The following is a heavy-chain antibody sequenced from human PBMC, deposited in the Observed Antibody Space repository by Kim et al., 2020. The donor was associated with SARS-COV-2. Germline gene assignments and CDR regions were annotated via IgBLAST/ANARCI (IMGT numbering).Heavy chain of an antibody. V-gene: IGHV3-23*01. Sequence: GRFSMSRDNSKNTLYLQMNSLRAEDTAVYYCAKVEVGPSSGSYYDAFDIWGQGTMVTVSA. CDR3: AKVEVGPSSGSYYDAFDI. J-gene: IGHJ3*02. D-gene: IGHD3-10*01.